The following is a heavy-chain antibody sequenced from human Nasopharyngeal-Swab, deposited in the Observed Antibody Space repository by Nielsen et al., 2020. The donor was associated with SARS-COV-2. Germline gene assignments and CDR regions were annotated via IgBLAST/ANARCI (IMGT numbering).Heavy chain of an antibody. J-gene: IGHJ6*02. CDR1: GFTFSNAW. V-gene: IGHV3-15*01. CDR2: IKSKTDGGTT. Sequence: GGSLRLSCAASGFTFSNAWMSWVRQAPGKGLEWVGRIKSKTDGGTTDYAAPVKGRFTISRDDSKNTLYLQMNSLKTEDTAVYYCTTDAVAGMYYGMDVWGQGTTVTVSS. D-gene: IGHD6-19*01. CDR3: TTDAVAGMYYGMDV.